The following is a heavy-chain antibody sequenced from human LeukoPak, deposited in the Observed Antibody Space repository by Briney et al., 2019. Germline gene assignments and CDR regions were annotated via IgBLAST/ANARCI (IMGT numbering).Heavy chain of an antibody. V-gene: IGHV4-4*08. Sequence: SETLSLTCSVSGGSVSSYYWSWIRHSPGKGLEWIGYIHNSGRTNYNPSLKSRVTGFVDTSKNQVSLRLSSVTAADTAVYYCARMLRYCDWSGSYWGQGTLVTVSS. CDR1: GGSVSSYY. CDR2: IHNSGRT. D-gene: IGHD3-9*01. CDR3: ARMLRYCDWSGSY. J-gene: IGHJ4*02.